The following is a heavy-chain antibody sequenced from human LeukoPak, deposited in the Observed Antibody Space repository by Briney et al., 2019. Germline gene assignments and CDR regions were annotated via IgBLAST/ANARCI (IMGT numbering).Heavy chain of an antibody. J-gene: IGHJ4*02. CDR3: ARDADGVYSYGFDY. V-gene: IGHV1-18*01. Sequence: ASVKVSCKASGYTFTSYGISWVRQAPGQGLEWMGWISAYNGNTNYAQKFQGRVTITTDESTSTAYMELSSLRSEDTAVYYCARDADGVYSYGFDYWGQGTLVTVSS. CDR1: GYTFTSYG. D-gene: IGHD5-18*01. CDR2: ISAYNGNT.